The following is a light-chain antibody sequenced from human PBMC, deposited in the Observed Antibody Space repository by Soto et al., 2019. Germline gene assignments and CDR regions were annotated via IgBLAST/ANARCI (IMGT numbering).Light chain of an antibody. CDR2: GAS. Sequence: EIVLTQSPGTLSLSPGERATLSCRASQSVSSSYLAWYQQKPGQAPRLLIYGASSRATGIPDRFSGSGSGTDFTLTISRLEPEDFAVYYCQQDGSSPLALFTFGPGKKVVI. V-gene: IGKV3-20*01. J-gene: IGKJ3*01. CDR1: QSVSSSY. CDR3: QQDGSSPLALFT.